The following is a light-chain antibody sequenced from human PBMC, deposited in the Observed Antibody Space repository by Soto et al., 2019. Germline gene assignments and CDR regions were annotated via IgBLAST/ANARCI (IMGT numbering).Light chain of an antibody. CDR3: QQYNTFPLT. V-gene: IGKV1-5*01. Sequence: DIQMTQSPSTLSASVGDRVTITCRASQNINNWMAWYHQKPGEAPKLLIYDAFSLQTGVPFTFSGSGSGTEFGLTISSLQPDDFGIYYCQQYNTFPLTFGGGTKVEIK. CDR2: DAF. J-gene: IGKJ4*02. CDR1: QNINNW.